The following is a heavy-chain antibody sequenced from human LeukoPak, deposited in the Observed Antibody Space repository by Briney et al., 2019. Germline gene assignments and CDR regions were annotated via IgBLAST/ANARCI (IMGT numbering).Heavy chain of an antibody. CDR3: ARIPSSWYDTFDY. Sequence: GGSLRLSCAASGFTFSSYSMNWVRQAPGKGLEWVSSISSSSYIYYADSVKGRFTISRDNAKNSLYLQMNSLRAEDTAVYYCARIPSSWYDTFDYWGQGTLVTVSS. D-gene: IGHD6-13*01. CDR1: GFTFSSYS. J-gene: IGHJ4*02. V-gene: IGHV3-21*01. CDR2: ISSSSYI.